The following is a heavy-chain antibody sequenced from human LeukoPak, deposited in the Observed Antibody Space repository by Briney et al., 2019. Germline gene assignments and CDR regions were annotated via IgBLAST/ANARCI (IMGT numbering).Heavy chain of an antibody. J-gene: IGHJ4*02. D-gene: IGHD6-19*01. CDR1: GFTFSSYA. CDR2: ISYDGSNK. CDR3: ARDALIAVSDLFDY. Sequence: GESLRLSCAASGFTFSSYAMHWVRQAPGKGLEWVAVISYDGSNKYYADSVKGRFTISRDNSKNTLYLQMNSLRAEDTAVYYCARDALIAVSDLFDYWGQGTLVTVSS. V-gene: IGHV3-30-3*01.